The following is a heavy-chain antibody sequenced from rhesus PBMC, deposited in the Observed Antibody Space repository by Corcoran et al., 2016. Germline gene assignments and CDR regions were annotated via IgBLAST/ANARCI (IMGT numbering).Heavy chain of an antibody. CDR2: IRSGGTT. Sequence: QVQLQQWGEGLVKPSETLSLTCGVYGGSVSGYWWGWIRQPPGKGLEWIGRIRSGGTTNYTPALKSRVTLSKDTSKNQFSLKLSSVTAAATAVYYCARQGLDYYNDNYFDACDFWGQGLRVTVSS. D-gene: IGHD3-16*01. CDR3: ARQGLDYYNDNYFDACDF. CDR1: GGSVSGYW. J-gene: IGHJ3*01. V-gene: IGHV4-160*01.